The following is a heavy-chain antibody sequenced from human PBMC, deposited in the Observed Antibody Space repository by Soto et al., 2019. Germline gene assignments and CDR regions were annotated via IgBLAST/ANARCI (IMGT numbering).Heavy chain of an antibody. J-gene: IGHJ3*02. CDR3: ARDKDCRTIDCYNSFDI. D-gene: IGHD2-2*02. CDR2: ISYDGKNK. V-gene: IGHV3-30*04. Sequence: QVRLVESRGGVVQPGRSLRLSCTASGFTFSTYLMHWVRQAPGKGLEWVAIISYDGKNKDYADSVKGRFTVSRDNSKNTLYLQMDSLRPEDTAVYYCARDKDCRTIDCYNSFDIWGQGTMVTVSS. CDR1: GFTFSTYL.